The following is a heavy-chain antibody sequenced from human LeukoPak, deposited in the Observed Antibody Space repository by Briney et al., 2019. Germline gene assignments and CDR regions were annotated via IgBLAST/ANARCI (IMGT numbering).Heavy chain of an antibody. V-gene: IGHV4-39*01. CDR3: AGHTSSTAFDI. Sequence: SETLSLTCTVSGGSISSSSYYWGWIRQSPGRGLEWFATIYYTGSTNYNPSLKSQVTISVDTSKNQFSLKLNSVTAADTAVYYCAGHTSSTAFDIWGQGTMVTVSS. CDR2: IYYTGST. CDR1: GGSISSSSYY. J-gene: IGHJ3*02. D-gene: IGHD1-26*01.